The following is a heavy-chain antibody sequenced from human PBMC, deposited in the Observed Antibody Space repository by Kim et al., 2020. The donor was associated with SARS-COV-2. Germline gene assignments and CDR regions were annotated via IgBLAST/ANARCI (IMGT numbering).Heavy chain of an antibody. CDR3: VREDYCGSGPYCGMDV. D-gene: IGHD3-10*01. Sequence: SQTLSLTCVISGESVSGNSAAWSWVRQSPSRGLDWLGKAFYRSRWNYIYAESLKSRINISPDTSKNQLSLELTSVTPDDTGVYYCVREDYCGSGPYCGMDVWGQGTTVTVSS. CDR1: GESVSGNSAA. J-gene: IGHJ6*02. CDR2: AFYRSRWNY. V-gene: IGHV6-1*01.